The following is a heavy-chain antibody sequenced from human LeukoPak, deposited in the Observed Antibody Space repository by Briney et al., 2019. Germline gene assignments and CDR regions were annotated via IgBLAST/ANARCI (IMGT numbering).Heavy chain of an antibody. CDR2: INSDGSST. J-gene: IGHJ4*02. Sequence: GGSLRLSCAASGFTFSSYWMHWVRQAPGKGLVWVSRINSDGSSTSYADSVKGRFTISRDNAKNTLYLQMNSLRAEDTAVYYCARVIKGEGEDYWGQGTLLTVSS. CDR1: GFTFSSYW. CDR3: ARVIKGEGEDY. V-gene: IGHV3-74*01. D-gene: IGHD3-16*01.